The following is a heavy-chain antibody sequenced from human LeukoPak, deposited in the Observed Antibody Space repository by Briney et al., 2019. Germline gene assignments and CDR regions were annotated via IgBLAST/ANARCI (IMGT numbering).Heavy chain of an antibody. J-gene: IGHJ4*02. Sequence: GGSLRLSCAASGFTFSSYAMSWVRQAPGKGLEWVSYISSSGSTIYYADSVKGRFTISSDNAKNSLYLQMNSLRAEDTAVYYCARDLEGSGSFYRPSYDYWGQGTLVTVSS. CDR1: GFTFSSYA. D-gene: IGHD3-10*01. CDR2: ISSSGSTI. V-gene: IGHV3-48*04. CDR3: ARDLEGSGSFYRPSYDY.